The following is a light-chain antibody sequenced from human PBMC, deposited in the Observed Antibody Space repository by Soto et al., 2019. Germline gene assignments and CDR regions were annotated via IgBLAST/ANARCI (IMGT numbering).Light chain of an antibody. J-gene: IGKJ2*01. CDR1: QSVSSN. CDR3: QQYSNWPPET. Sequence: EIVMTQSPATLSVSPGERATLSCRASQSVSSNLAWYQQKRGQAPRLLIYGASTRATGIPARFSGSGSGTEFTLTISSLQSEDFAVYYCQQYSNWPPETFGQGTKLEIK. CDR2: GAS. V-gene: IGKV3-15*01.